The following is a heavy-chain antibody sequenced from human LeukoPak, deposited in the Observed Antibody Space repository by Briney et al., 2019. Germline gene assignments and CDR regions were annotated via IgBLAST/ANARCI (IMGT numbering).Heavy chain of an antibody. CDR3: AREVENTSGWYSHFDY. CDR2: ISSSSSYI. V-gene: IGHV3-21*01. D-gene: IGHD6-19*01. CDR1: GFTFSNYN. J-gene: IGHJ4*02. Sequence: GGSLRLSCAASGFTFSNYNMNWVRQAPGEGLEWVSSISSSSSYIYYADSVKGRFTISRDNAKNSLYQQMNSLRAEDTAVYYCAREVENTSGWYSHFDYWGQGTLVTVSS.